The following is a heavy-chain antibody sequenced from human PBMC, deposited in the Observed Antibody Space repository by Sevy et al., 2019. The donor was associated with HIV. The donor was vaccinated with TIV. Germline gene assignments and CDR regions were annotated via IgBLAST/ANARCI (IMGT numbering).Heavy chain of an antibody. J-gene: IGHJ6*02. CDR1: GGTFSSYA. CDR2: IIPIFGTA. CDR3: ARDLGSSGSYYGMDV. V-gene: IGHV1-69*13. D-gene: IGHD3-10*01. Sequence: ASVKVSCKASGGTFSSYAISWVRQAPGQGLEWMGGIIPIFGTANYAQKFQGIVTITADESTSTAYMELSSLRSEDTAVYYCARDLGSSGSYYGMDVWGQGTTVTVSS.